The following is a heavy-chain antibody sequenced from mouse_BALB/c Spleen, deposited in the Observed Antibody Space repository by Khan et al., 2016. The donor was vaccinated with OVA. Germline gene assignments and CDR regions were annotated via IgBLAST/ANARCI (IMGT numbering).Heavy chain of an antibody. J-gene: IGHJ3*01. CDR2: ITPGSGDT. V-gene: IGHV1-77*01. CDR3: SRSPYFSYTFAY. D-gene: IGHD1-2*01. CDR1: GYTFTDYY. Sequence: VQLQQSGAELARPGASVKLSCKASGYTFTDYYINWVKQRTGQGLEWIGEITPGSGDTYYNEKFKGKVTLTADKSSTTAYMQLSSLTSDASAVYFCSRSPYFSYTFAYWRQGTLVTVSA.